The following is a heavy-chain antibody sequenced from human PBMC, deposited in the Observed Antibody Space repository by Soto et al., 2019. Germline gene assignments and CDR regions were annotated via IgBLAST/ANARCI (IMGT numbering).Heavy chain of an antibody. Sequence: SVKVSCKASGGTFSSYAISWVRQAPGQGLEWMGGIIPIFGTANYAQKFQGRVTITADESTSTAYMELSSLRSEDTAVYYCARARREIVVVRVISGAFDIWGQGTMVTVSS. CDR3: ARARREIVVVRVISGAFDI. CDR2: IIPIFGTA. D-gene: IGHD3-22*01. CDR1: GGTFSSYA. J-gene: IGHJ3*02. V-gene: IGHV1-69*13.